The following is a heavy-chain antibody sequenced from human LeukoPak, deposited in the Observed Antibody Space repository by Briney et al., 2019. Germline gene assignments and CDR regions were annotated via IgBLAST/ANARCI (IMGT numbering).Heavy chain of an antibody. CDR3: AKDRTSLLDY. J-gene: IGHJ4*02. Sequence: QPGRSLRPSCAVSGVTFSSYGMHWVRQAPGKGLEWVAVIWYDGSNKYYADSVNGRFTISRDNSKNTLYLQMNNLRAEDTAVYYCAKDRTSLLDYWGQGTLVTVSS. CDR1: GVTFSSYG. D-gene: IGHD3-3*01. V-gene: IGHV3-33*06. CDR2: IWYDGSNK.